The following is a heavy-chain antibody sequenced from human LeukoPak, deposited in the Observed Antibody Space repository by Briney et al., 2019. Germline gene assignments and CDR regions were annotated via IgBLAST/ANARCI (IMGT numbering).Heavy chain of an antibody. CDR3: TKTYDR. J-gene: IGHJ5*02. V-gene: IGHV3-7*01. CDR2: IKQDGSEK. CDR1: GFTLSSYW. Sequence: PGGSLRLSCGASGFTLSSYWMTWVRQAPGKGLEWVANIKQDGSEKYYVDSVKGRFTISRDNAKNSLYLQMNSLRAEDTAVYYCTKTYDRWGQGTLVTVSS.